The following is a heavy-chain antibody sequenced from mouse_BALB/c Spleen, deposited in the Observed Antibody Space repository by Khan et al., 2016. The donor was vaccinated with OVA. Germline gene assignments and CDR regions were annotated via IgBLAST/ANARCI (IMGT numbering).Heavy chain of an antibody. Sequence: EVQLQESGGGLVQPGGSRKLSCAASGFTFSNFGMHWVRQAPKKGLEWVAYISSGSSTIYYVDTVKGRFTIFRDNPKNTLFLQMTSLMSEDTAMYYCARSGGNFHWYFDAWGAGTSVTVAS. CDR2: ISSGSSTI. D-gene: IGHD2-1*01. V-gene: IGHV5-17*02. CDR3: ARSGGNFHWYFDA. CDR1: GFTFSNFG. J-gene: IGHJ1*01.